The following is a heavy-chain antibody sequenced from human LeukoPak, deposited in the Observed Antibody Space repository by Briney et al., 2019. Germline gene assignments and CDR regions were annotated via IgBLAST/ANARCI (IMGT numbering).Heavy chain of an antibody. D-gene: IGHD3-22*01. J-gene: IGHJ4*02. V-gene: IGHV3-23*01. CDR2: ISGSGGST. CDR1: GFAFSSYA. CDR3: AKDAIWGNYDSSGYWYYFDY. Sequence: GGSLRLSCAASGFAFSSYAMSWVCQAPGKGLEWVSAISGSGGSTYYADSVKGRFTISRDNSKNTLYLQMNSLRAEDTAVYYCAKDAIWGNYDSSGYWYYFDYWGQGTLVTVSS.